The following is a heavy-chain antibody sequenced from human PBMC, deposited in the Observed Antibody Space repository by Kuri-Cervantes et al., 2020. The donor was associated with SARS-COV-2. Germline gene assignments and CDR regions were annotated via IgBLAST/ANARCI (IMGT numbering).Heavy chain of an antibody. CDR3: ARGRGLRWPHSFDY. J-gene: IGHJ4*02. V-gene: IGHV4-38-2*02. CDR2: IYHSGST. CDR1: GYSISSGYY. D-gene: IGHD4-23*01. Sequence: ESLKISCTVSGYSISSGYYWGWIRQPPGKGLEWIGSIYHSGSTYYNPSLKSRVTISVDTSKNQFSLQLSSVTAADTAVYYCARGRGLRWPHSFDYWGQGTLVTVSS.